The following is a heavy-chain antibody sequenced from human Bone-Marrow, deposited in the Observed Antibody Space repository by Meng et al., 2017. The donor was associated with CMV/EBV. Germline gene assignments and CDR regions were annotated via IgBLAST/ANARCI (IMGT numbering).Heavy chain of an antibody. J-gene: IGHJ6*02. CDR2: INSNNGDT. D-gene: IGHD3-10*01. V-gene: IGHV1-18*01. Sequence: ASVKVSCKASGYTFTSHGFSWVRQAPGQGLEWMGWINSNNGDTKYSQKVQGRVTMTTDTSTSTASMELRNLRPDDTAVYYCSRDATEWFGELNRGTYCGMDVWGQGTTVTVSS. CDR3: SRDATEWFGELNRGTYCGMDV. CDR1: GYTFTSHG.